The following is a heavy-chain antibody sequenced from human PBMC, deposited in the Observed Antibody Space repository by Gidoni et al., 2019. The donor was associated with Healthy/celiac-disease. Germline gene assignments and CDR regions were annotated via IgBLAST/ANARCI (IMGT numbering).Heavy chain of an antibody. Sequence: EVQLVESGGGLVQPGGSLKLSCAASGFTFSGSAMHWVRQASGKGLEWVGRIRSKANSYATAYAASVKGRFTISRDDSKNTAYLQMNSLKTEDTAVYYCTRRVVGGDYYYGMDVWGQGTTVTVSS. CDR1: GFTFSGSA. CDR2: IRSKANSYAT. J-gene: IGHJ6*02. CDR3: TRRVVGGDYYYGMDV. V-gene: IGHV3-73*02. D-gene: IGHD2-21*01.